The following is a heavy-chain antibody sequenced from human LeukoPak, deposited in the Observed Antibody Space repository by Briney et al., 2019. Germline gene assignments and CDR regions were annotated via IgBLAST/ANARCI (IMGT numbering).Heavy chain of an antibody. CDR1: GFTVSSSY. CDR2: IFSGGGT. D-gene: IGHD6-19*01. CDR3: ARDGSSGWYFAFDI. J-gene: IGHJ3*02. Sequence: PGGSLRLSCAASGFTVSSSYMNWVRQAPGKGLEWVSLIFSGGGTYYADSVKGRFTISRDNSKNTLFLQMNSLRAEDTAVYYCARDGSSGWYFAFDIWGQGTMVTVSS. V-gene: IGHV3-66*01.